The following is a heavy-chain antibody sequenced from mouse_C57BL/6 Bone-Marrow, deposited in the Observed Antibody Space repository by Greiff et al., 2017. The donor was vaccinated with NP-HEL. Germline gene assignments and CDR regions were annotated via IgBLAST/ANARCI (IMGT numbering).Heavy chain of an antibody. J-gene: IGHJ2*01. CDR2: IYPSDSET. CDR1: GYTFTSYW. Sequence: QVQLKQPGAELVRPGSSVKLSCKASGYTFTSYWMDWVKQRPGQGLEWIGNIYPSDSETHYNQKFKDKATLTVDKSSSTAYMQLSSLTSEDSAVYYCARRYYGSRDYFDYWGQGTTLTVSS. D-gene: IGHD1-1*01. V-gene: IGHV1-61*01. CDR3: ARRYYGSRDYFDY.